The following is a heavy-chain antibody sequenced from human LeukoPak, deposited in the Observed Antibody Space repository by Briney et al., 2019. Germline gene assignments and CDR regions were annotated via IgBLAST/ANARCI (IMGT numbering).Heavy chain of an antibody. V-gene: IGHV4-38-2*02. CDR3: ARTSVGKPADY. CDR1: GYSISSGYY. J-gene: IGHJ4*02. D-gene: IGHD3-10*01. Sequence: SETLSLTCTVSGYSISSGYYWGWIRQPPGKGLEWIGTIYYSGSTYYNPSPKSRVTISIDTSKNQFSLKLSSVTAADTAVYFCARTSVGKPADYWGQGTLVTLSS. CDR2: IYYSGST.